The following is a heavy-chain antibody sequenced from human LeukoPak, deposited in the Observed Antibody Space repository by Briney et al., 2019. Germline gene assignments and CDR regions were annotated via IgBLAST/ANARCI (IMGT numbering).Heavy chain of an antibody. CDR1: GGSISSYY. CDR3: ASTIAVAGKGNWFDP. V-gene: IGHV4-59*08. D-gene: IGHD6-19*01. CDR2: IYYSGST. J-gene: IGHJ5*02. Sequence: PSETLSLTCTVSGGSISSYYWSWIRQPPGKGLEWIGYIYYSGSTNYNPSLKSRVTISVDTSKNQFSLKLSSVTAADTAVYYCASTIAVAGKGNWFDPWGQGTLVTVSS.